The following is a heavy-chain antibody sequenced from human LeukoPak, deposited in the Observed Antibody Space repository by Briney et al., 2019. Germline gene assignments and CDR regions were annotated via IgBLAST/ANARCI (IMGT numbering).Heavy chain of an antibody. CDR2: IYYSGST. CDR1: GGSISSYY. CDR3: ARGGTGPPWGFDY. J-gene: IGHJ4*02. Sequence: SETLSLTCTVSGGSISSYYWSWIRQPPGKGLEWIGYIYYSGSTNYNPSLKSRVTISVDTSKNQFSLKLSSVTAADTAVYYCARGGTGPPWGFDYWGQGTLVTVSS. D-gene: IGHD7-27*01. V-gene: IGHV4-59*01.